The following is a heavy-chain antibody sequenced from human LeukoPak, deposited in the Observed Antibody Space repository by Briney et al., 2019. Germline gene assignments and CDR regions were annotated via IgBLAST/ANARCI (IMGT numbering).Heavy chain of an antibody. CDR3: ARGSYYYDSNGYQGAFDL. CDR1: GFTFSSYA. D-gene: IGHD3-22*01. Sequence: PGGSLRLSCAASGFTFSSYAMSWVRQAPGKGLEWVSAISGSGGSTYYADSVKGRFTISRGNSENTLYLQMNSLRGEDTAVYYCARGSYYYDSNGYQGAFDLWGQGTVVTVSS. V-gene: IGHV3-23*01. CDR2: ISGSGGST. J-gene: IGHJ3*01.